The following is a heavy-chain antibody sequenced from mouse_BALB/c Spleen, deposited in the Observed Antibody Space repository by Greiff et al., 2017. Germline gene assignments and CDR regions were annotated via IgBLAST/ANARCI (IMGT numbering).Heavy chain of an antibody. D-gene: IGHD2-4*01. CDR3: ARDRGITTVYFDY. V-gene: IGHV3-2*02. J-gene: IGHJ2*01. CDR1: GYSITSDYA. Sequence: EVQLQQSGPGLVKPSQSLSLTCTVTGYSITSDYAWNWIRQFPGNKLEWMGYISYSGSTSYNPSLKSRISITRDTSKNQFFLQLNSVTTEDTATYYCARDRGITTVYFDYWGQGTTLTVSS. CDR2: ISYSGST.